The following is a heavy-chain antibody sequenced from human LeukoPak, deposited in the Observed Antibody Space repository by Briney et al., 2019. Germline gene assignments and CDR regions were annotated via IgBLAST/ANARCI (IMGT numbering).Heavy chain of an antibody. CDR1: GGSISSYY. J-gene: IGHJ5*02. Sequence: SETLSLTCTVSGGSISSYYWSWIRQPPGKGLEWIGYIYYSGSTYYNPSLKSRVTISVDTSKNQFSLKLSSVTAADTAVYYCARVGYCSSTSCLGSGNWFDPWGQGTLVTVSS. CDR2: IYYSGST. V-gene: IGHV4-30-4*08. CDR3: ARVGYCSSTSCLGSGNWFDP. D-gene: IGHD2-2*01.